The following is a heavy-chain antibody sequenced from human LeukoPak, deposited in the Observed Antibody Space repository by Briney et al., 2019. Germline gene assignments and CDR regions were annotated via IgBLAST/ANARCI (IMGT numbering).Heavy chain of an antibody. J-gene: IGHJ5*02. V-gene: IGHV3-74*01. Sequence: PGGSLRLSCAASGFTFSSYWMHWVRQAPGKGLVWLSRINGDGSSVSYADSVKGRFTISRDNAKNTLYLQMNSLRAEDTAVYYCAKHSDSKGAYCISDCRRSHNWFVLGGEGTLVTVSS. D-gene: IGHD2-21*02. CDR2: INGDGSSV. CDR1: GFTFSSYW. CDR3: AKHSDSKGAYCISDCRRSHNWFVL.